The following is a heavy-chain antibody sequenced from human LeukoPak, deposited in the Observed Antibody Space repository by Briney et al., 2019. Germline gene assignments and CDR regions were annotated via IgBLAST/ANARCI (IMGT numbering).Heavy chain of an antibody. J-gene: IGHJ4*02. CDR1: GYTFTSYD. CDR2: MNPNSGNT. CDR3: ARASTGSYYNIMEYYFDY. Sequence: ASVKVSCKASGYTFTSYDINWVRQATGQGLEWMGWMNPNSGNTGYAQKFQGRVTMTRDTSISTAYMELSRLRSDDTAVYYCARASTGSYYNIMEYYFDYWGQGTLVTVSS. D-gene: IGHD3-10*01. V-gene: IGHV1-8*01.